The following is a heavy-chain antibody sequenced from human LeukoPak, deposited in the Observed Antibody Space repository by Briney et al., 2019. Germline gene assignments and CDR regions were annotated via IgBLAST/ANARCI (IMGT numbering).Heavy chain of an antibody. D-gene: IGHD6-13*01. CDR1: GDPGSSANYY. J-gene: IGHJ5*02. CDR3: ARAIGGSTWFSWFDP. CDR2: ISYTGSP. V-gene: IGHV4-39*07. Sequence: KTSETLSLTCTVSGDPGSSANYYGGWIRQSPGKGLEWLVRISYTGSPYYNPSLKSSVTISIDKPNHQLSLKVTTVTAADAAVYYCARAIGGSTWFSWFDPWGQGTLVTVSS.